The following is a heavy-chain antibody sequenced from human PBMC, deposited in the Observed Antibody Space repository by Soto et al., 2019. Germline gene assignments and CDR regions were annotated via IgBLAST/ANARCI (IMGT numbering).Heavy chain of an antibody. J-gene: IGHJ4*02. CDR3: ARVIMITFGGVIVGVDY. V-gene: IGHV1-18*01. CDR1: GYTFTSYG. Sequence: QVQLVQSGAEVKKPGASVKVSCKASGYTFTSYGISWVRQAPGQGLEWMGWISAYNGNTNYAQKLQGRVTMTTDTSTSTAYMELRSLRSDYTAVYYCARVIMITFGGVIVGVDYGGQGTLVTVSS. CDR2: ISAYNGNT. D-gene: IGHD3-16*02.